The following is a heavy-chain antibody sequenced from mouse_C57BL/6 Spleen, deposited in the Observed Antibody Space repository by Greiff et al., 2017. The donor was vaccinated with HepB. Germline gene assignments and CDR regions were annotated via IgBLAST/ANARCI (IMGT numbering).Heavy chain of an antibody. CDR3: ARWGITTVD. CDR2: IYPGDGDT. CDR1: GYAFSSSW. J-gene: IGHJ2*01. D-gene: IGHD1-1*01. V-gene: IGHV1-82*01. Sequence: QVQLKESGPELVKPGASVKISCKASGYAFSSSWMNWVKQRPGKGLEWIGRIYPGDGDTNYNGKFKGKATLTADKSSSTAYMQLSSLTSEDSAVYFCARWGITTVDWGQGTTLTVSS.